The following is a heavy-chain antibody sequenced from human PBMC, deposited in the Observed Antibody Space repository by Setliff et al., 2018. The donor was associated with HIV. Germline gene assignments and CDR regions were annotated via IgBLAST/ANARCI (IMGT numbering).Heavy chain of an antibody. J-gene: IGHJ5*02. CDR3: ARDQSIAARYLFNP. Sequence: KASETLSLTCAVSGGAIDDINWWNWVRQSPGKGLEWIGEIYHSGTTNYNPSLKSRVTISVDKSKNQFSLKLTSVTAADTAVYYCARDQSIAARYLFNPWGQGTLVTVSS. V-gene: IGHV4-4*02. D-gene: IGHD6-6*01. CDR1: GGAIDDINW. CDR2: IYHSGTT.